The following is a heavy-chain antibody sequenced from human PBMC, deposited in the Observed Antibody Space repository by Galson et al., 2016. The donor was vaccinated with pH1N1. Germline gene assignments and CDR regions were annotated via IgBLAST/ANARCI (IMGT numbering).Heavy chain of an antibody. J-gene: IGHJ6*02. CDR2: IKQDGSVK. V-gene: IGHV3-7*01. CDR3: ARKGLPDV. Sequence: SLRLSCAASGFTFSSYWMSWVRQAPGKGLEWVANIKQDGSVKYYVDSVKGRFTISRDNAKNSLYLQMNSLTGEGAAVYYCARKGLPDVWGQGTTVTVSS. CDR1: GFTFSSYW.